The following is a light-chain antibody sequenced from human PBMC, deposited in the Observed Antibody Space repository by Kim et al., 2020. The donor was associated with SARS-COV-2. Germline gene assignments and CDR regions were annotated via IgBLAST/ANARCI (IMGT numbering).Light chain of an antibody. CDR2: AAS. J-gene: IGKJ4*01. V-gene: IGKV1-39*01. Sequence: DVQMTQSPSSLFASVGDRVTITCRASQSISSYLNWYQQKPGKAPRLLISAASSLQSGVPARYSGSGSGTDFTLTISSLQPEDFATYYCQQSYITPLTFGGGTKVEIK. CDR1: QSISSY. CDR3: QQSYITPLT.